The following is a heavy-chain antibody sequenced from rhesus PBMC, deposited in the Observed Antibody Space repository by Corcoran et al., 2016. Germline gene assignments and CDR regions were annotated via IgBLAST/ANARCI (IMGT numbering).Heavy chain of an antibody. V-gene: IGHV4-65*01. D-gene: IGHD1-1*01. J-gene: IGHJ4*01. Sequence: QVQLQESGPGLVKSSETLSLTCAVSGDSISRRNWWSWIRQPSGKGLECLCYISGSSGSTYYNPSLMSRVTISTDTSENQFSLKLCSVTSADTSGYYCARWKYTYFDYWGQGVLVTVSS. CDR3: ARWKYTYFDY. CDR1: GDSISRRNW. CDR2: ISGSSGST.